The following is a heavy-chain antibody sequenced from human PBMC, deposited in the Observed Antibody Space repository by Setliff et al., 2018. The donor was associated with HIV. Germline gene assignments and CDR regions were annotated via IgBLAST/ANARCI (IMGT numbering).Heavy chain of an antibody. CDR2: IRYDGSNK. CDR3: AKTSSSSEYYLDY. J-gene: IGHJ4*02. Sequence: GGSLRLSCAASGFTFSSYGMHWVRQAPGKGLEWVAFIRYDGSNKYYADSVKGRFTISRDNSKNTLYLQMNSLRAEDTAVYYCAKTSSSSEYYLDYWGQGTLVTVSS. CDR1: GFTFSSYG. V-gene: IGHV3-30*02. D-gene: IGHD6-13*01.